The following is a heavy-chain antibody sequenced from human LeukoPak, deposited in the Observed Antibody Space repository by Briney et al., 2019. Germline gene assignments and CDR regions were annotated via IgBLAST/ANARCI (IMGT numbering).Heavy chain of an antibody. J-gene: IGHJ4*02. CDR1: GFTFSTYS. D-gene: IGHD5-12*01. CDR3: VRGGYRGFDYEY. Sequence: GESLRLSCAASGFTFSTYSMNWVRLAPGKGLEWVSSISPDSNYKYYVDSVKGRFTISRDNAKSSLYLQMNSLRAEDTAVYYCVRGGYRGFDYEYWGQGTLVTVSS. CDR2: ISPDSNYK. V-gene: IGHV3-21*01.